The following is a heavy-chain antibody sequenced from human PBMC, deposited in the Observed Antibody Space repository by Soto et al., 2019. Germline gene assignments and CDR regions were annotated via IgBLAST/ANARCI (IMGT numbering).Heavy chain of an antibody. CDR1: GFTLSTSGVG. CDR3: AHVVVTCFDY. J-gene: IGHJ4*02. V-gene: IGHV2-5*02. Sequence: QITLKESGPTLVKPTQTLTLTCTFSGFTLSTSGVGVGWIRQPPGKALEWLALVYWDDDKRYSPSLKSRLTITKDTSKNHLVLTSTNMDPLDTATNYCAHVVVTCFDYWCQGTLVTVSS. D-gene: IGHD3-16*01. CDR2: VYWDDDK.